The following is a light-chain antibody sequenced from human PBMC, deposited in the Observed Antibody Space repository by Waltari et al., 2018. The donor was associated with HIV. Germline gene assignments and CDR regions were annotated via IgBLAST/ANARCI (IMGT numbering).Light chain of an antibody. J-gene: IGLJ3*02. CDR1: TSNVGSNP. V-gene: IGLV1-44*01. CDR2: SNN. Sequence: QSFLTQPPSASGTPGRRVVISCSGNTSNVGSNPVNWYRQGPGTAPKLIMFSNNQRPSGVTDRCSGSKSGTAASLSIKGRQSEDEADYYCAARDDSLNVWVFGGGTKLTVL. CDR3: AARDDSLNVWV.